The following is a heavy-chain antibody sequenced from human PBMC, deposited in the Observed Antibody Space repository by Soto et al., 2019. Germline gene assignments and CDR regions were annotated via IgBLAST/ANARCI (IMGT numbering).Heavy chain of an antibody. CDR3: ARACLSPYDSSASRGYAFDI. D-gene: IGHD3-22*01. J-gene: IGHJ3*02. CDR2: IYYSGST. Sequence: SETLSLTCTVSGGSISSYYWSWIRQPPGKGLEWIGYIYYSGSTNYNPSLKSRVTISVDTSKNQFSLKLSSVTAADTAVYYCARACLSPYDSSASRGYAFDIWGQGTIGTVSS. CDR1: GGSISSYY. V-gene: IGHV4-59*01.